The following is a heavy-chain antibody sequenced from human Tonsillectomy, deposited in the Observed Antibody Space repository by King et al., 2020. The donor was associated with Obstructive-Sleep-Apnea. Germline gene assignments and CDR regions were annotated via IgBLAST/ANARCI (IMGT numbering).Heavy chain of an antibody. Sequence: VQLVESGGGLVQPGRSLRLSCAASGFTFDDYAMHWVRQAPGKGLEWVSGISWNSGSRGYADSLRGRFTISRDNAKNSLYLQMNILRAGDTALYYCAKDSGGSGWAYYYGMDVWGQGTTVTVSS. D-gene: IGHD6-19*01. J-gene: IGHJ6*02. V-gene: IGHV3-9*01. CDR1: GFTFDDYA. CDR2: ISWNSGSR. CDR3: AKDSGGSGWAYYYGMDV.